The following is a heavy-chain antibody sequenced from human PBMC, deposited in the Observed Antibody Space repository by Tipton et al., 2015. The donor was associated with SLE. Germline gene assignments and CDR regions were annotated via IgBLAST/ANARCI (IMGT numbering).Heavy chain of an antibody. CDR2: IYYSGST. J-gene: IGHJ3*02. D-gene: IGHD3-22*01. V-gene: IGHV4-59*01. Sequence: LRLSCTVSGGSISSYYWSWIRQPPGKGLEWIGYIYYSGSTNYNPSLKSRVTISVDTSKNQFSLKLSSVTAADTAVYYCARASGYLDAFDIWGQGTMVTVSS. CDR3: ARASGYLDAFDI. CDR1: GGSISSYY.